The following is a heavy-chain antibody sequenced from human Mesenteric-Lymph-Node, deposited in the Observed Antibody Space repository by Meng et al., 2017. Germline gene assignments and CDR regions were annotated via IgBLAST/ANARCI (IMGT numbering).Heavy chain of an antibody. CDR3: ARDGSSAAYGRSGRDYYYGMDV. Sequence: SETLSLTCTVSGYSISSGYYWGWIRQPPGKGLEWIGSIYHSGSTYYNPSLKSRVTISVDTSKNQFSLKQSSVTAADTAVCYCARDGSSAAYGRSGRDYYYGMDVWGQGTTVTVSS. J-gene: IGHJ6*02. V-gene: IGHV4-38-2*02. CDR2: IYHSGST. CDR1: GYSISSGYY. D-gene: IGHD3-3*01.